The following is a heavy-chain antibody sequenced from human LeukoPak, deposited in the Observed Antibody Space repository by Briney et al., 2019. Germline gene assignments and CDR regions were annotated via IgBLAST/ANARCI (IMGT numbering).Heavy chain of an antibody. Sequence: GSLRLSCAVSGFTFSSYAMSWIRQPPGKGLEWIGHIYYTGNTHYVPSLKSRVTMSVDTPKNQFSLKLTSVTAADTAVYYCARGTNYYGSGDYWGQGTLVTVST. CDR2: IYYTGNT. J-gene: IGHJ4*02. D-gene: IGHD3-10*01. CDR1: GFTFSSYA. CDR3: ARGTNYYGSGDY. V-gene: IGHV4-59*01.